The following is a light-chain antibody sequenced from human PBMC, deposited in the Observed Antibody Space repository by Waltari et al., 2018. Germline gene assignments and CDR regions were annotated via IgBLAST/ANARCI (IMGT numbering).Light chain of an antibody. CDR2: QDN. CDR3: QAWDSGVI. CDR1: KLGDKY. Sequence: SYDLTQPPSVSVSPGQTATITCSGDKLGDKYVCWYQQRPGQSPGLLVFQDNKRPSGIPEVFCGSKSGTTATLTISGTQAMDEADEYWQAWDSGVIFGGGTKLTVL. V-gene: IGLV3-1*01. J-gene: IGLJ2*01.